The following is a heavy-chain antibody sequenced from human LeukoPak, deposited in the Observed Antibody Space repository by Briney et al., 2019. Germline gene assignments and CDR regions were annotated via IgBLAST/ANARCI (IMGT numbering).Heavy chain of an antibody. Sequence: GGSLRLSCAASGFTFSSYAMSWVRQAPGKGLEWVSAISGSGGSTYYADSVKGRFTISGDNSKNTLYLQMNSLRAEDTAVYYCAPHPYYDSSGYGPLDYWGQGTLVTVSS. CDR2: ISGSGGST. CDR1: GFTFSSYA. D-gene: IGHD3-22*01. CDR3: APHPYYDSSGYGPLDY. V-gene: IGHV3-23*01. J-gene: IGHJ4*02.